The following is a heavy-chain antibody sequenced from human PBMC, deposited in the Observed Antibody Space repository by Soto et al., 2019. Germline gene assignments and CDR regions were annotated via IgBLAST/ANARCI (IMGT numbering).Heavy chain of an antibody. J-gene: IGHJ5*02. CDR1: GGSISSSSHY. CDR3: PRYPTGLNWFDP. CDR2: VFYDGGT. D-gene: IGHD4-17*01. Sequence: QLQLQESGPGLVKPSETLSLTCTVSGGSISSSSHYWGWIRQPPGGGLEWVGSVFYDGGTFYNSSLRSRITISVDTSKNQFSLSLSSVTAADTAVYYCPRYPTGLNWFDPWGQGTLVTVSS. V-gene: IGHV4-39*01.